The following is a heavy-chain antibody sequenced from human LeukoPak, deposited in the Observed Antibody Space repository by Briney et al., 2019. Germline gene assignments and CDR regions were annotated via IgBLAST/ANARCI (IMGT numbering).Heavy chain of an antibody. CDR1: GGSISSYY. CDR2: INHSGST. D-gene: IGHD6-19*01. V-gene: IGHV4-34*01. J-gene: IGHJ4*02. Sequence: PSETLSLTCTVSGGSISSYYWSWIRQPPGKGLEWIGEINHSGSTNYNPSLKSRVTISVDTSKNQFSLKLSSVTAADTAVYYCARAGWTVAGTFDYWGQGTLVTVSS. CDR3: ARAGWTVAGTFDY.